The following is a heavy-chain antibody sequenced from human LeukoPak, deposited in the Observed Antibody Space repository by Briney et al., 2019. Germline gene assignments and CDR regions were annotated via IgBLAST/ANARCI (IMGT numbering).Heavy chain of an antibody. CDR2: IKEDGSQK. CDR3: PRDQRGKDY. J-gene: IGHJ4*02. CDR1: GFTFSSNW. Sequence: PRGSLRLSCAASGFTFSSNWMSWVRQAPGKGLEWVANIKEDGSQKYYEDSVKGRFTVSRDNAKNSLYLQMNGLRAEDTAVYYCPRDQRGKDYWGQGTLVTVSS. V-gene: IGHV3-7*01. D-gene: IGHD1-14*01.